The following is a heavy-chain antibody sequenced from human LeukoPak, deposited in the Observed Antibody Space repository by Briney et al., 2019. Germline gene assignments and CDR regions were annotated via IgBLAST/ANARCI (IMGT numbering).Heavy chain of an antibody. CDR1: GYTFNSYS. Sequence: GGSLRLSCAASGYTFNSYSMNWVRQAPGKGLEWVSYISTSSSTIYYADSVKGRFTISRDNAKNSLYLQMNSLRAEDTAVYYCARHRNYHEYWGQGTLVTVSS. CDR3: ARHRNYHEY. CDR2: ISTSSSTI. V-gene: IGHV3-48*01. J-gene: IGHJ4*02.